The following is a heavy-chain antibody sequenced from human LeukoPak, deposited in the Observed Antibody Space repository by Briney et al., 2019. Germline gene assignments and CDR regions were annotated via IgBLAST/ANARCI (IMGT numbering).Heavy chain of an antibody. J-gene: IGHJ4*02. CDR1: GFTVSSFS. D-gene: IGHD1-26*01. CDR3: ARDLHSGAYAFDY. CDR2: ISGSGGDI. Sequence: GGSLRLSCAASGFTVSSFSMNWVRQAPGKGLEWVSYISGSGGDIHYADSVKGRFTISRNNAKNSLYLQMTSLRDEDTAVYYCARDLHSGAYAFDYWGQGTLVTVSS. V-gene: IGHV3-48*02.